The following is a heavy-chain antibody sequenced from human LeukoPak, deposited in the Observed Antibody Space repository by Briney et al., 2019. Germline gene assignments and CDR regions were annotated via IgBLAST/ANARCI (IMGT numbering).Heavy chain of an antibody. CDR2: ISSSSSYI. CDR3: ARDGSMITFGGVIVKDHDAFDI. D-gene: IGHD3-16*02. Sequence: PGGSLRLSCAASGFTFNSYAMNWVRQAPGKGLEWVSSISSSSSYIYYADSVKGRFTISRDNAKNSLYLQMNSLRDEDTAVYYCARDGSMITFGGVIVKDHDAFDIWGQGTMVTVSS. J-gene: IGHJ3*02. V-gene: IGHV3-21*01. CDR1: GFTFNSYA.